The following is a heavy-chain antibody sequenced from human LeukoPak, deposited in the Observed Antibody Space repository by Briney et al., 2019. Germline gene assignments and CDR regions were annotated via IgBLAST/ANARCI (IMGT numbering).Heavy chain of an antibody. Sequence: HTGGSLRLSCIASGLTFGDYVITWVRQAPGKGLEWVGFIRSKAYGGTTEYAASVKGRFTISRDDSKSIAYLQMNSLKTEDTAVYYCTRSSTTWYSYYCYYGMDVWGQGTTVTVSS. CDR1: GLTFGDYV. J-gene: IGHJ6*02. CDR3: TRSSTTWYSYYCYYGMDV. D-gene: IGHD6-13*01. V-gene: IGHV3-49*04. CDR2: IRSKAYGGTT.